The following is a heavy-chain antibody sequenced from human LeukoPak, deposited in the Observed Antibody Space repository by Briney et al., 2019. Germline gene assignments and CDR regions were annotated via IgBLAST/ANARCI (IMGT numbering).Heavy chain of an antibody. D-gene: IGHD3-16*02. CDR3: ASYRSMESGVDY. Sequence: GGSLRLSCAASGFTFSSYWMHWVRQAPGKGLVWVSRINTDGSSTSYADSVKGRFTISRDNAKNTLYLQMNSLRAEDTAVYYCASYRSMESGVDYWGQGTLVTVSS. CDR1: GFTFSSYW. J-gene: IGHJ4*02. CDR2: INTDGSST. V-gene: IGHV3-74*01.